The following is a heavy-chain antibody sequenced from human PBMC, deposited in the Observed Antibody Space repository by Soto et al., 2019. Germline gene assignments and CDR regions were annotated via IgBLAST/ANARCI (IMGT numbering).Heavy chain of an antibody. CDR2: IYYSGST. Sequence: SETLSLTCTVSGGSISSYYWSWIRQPPGKGLEWIGYIYYSGSTNYNPSLKSRVTISVDTSKNQFSLKLSSVTAADTAVYYCASAGSDYDNSGYYLPWGPGTLVTVSS. CDR3: ASAGSDYDNSGYYLP. CDR1: GGSISSYY. V-gene: IGHV4-59*01. D-gene: IGHD3-22*01. J-gene: IGHJ5*02.